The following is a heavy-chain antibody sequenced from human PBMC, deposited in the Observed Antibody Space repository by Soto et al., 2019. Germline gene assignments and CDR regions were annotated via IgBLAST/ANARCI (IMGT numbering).Heavy chain of an antibody. D-gene: IGHD6-13*01. CDR2: IIPILGIA. J-gene: IGHJ6*02. CDR1: GGTFSSYT. V-gene: IGHV1-69*02. CDR3: AGVLAAAYHYYYYGIDV. Sequence: QVQLVQSGAEVKKPGSSVKVSCKASGGTFSSYTISWVRQAPGQGLEWMGRIIPILGIANYAQKFQGRVTITEDKSPSTAYVELSRLRSEDTAVYYCAGVLAAAYHYYYYGIDVWGQGTTVTVSS.